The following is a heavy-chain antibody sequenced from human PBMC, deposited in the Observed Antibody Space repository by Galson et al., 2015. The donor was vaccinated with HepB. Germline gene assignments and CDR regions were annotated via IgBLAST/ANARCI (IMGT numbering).Heavy chain of an antibody. CDR2: INHNTLYT. Sequence: SLRLSCAASGFTFSDYYMAWIRQAPGKGLEWISYINHNTLYTNYADSVKGRFTISRDNVKSSMYLQMNSLRAEDTAVYYCVRVADSDYGDHTHFDYWGQGTLVTVSS. J-gene: IGHJ4*02. V-gene: IGHV3-11*06. CDR1: GFTFSDYY. CDR3: VRVADSDYGDHTHFDY. D-gene: IGHD4-17*01.